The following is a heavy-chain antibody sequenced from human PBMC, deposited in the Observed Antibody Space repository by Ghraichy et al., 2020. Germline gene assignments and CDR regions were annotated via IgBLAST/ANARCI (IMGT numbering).Heavy chain of an antibody. CDR1: GFTFDDYA. V-gene: IGHV3-9*01. CDR3: VKDNARFYYGSGSSNWFDS. D-gene: IGHD3-10*01. Sequence: GGSLRLSCAASGFTFDDYAMHWVRQGPGKGLEWVSGISWNSGRTGYADSVKGRFTISRDNAKNSLFLQMNSLRAEDTAFYYCVKDNARFYYGSGSSNWFDSWGQGILVTVSS. CDR2: ISWNSGRT. J-gene: IGHJ5*01.